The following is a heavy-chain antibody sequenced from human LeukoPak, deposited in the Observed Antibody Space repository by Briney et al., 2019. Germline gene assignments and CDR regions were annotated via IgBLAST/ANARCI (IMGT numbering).Heavy chain of an antibody. CDR3: ARAGVSSFHDFWSGRNDAFDI. J-gene: IGHJ3*02. D-gene: IGHD3-3*01. Sequence: PSETLSLTCTVSGGSISSGGYSWSWIRQPPGKGLEWIGYIYHSGSTYYNPSLKSRVTISVDRSKNQFSLKLSSVTAADTAVYYCARAGVSSFHDFWSGRNDAFDIWGQGTMVTVSS. CDR1: GGSISSGGYS. V-gene: IGHV4-30-2*01. CDR2: IYHSGST.